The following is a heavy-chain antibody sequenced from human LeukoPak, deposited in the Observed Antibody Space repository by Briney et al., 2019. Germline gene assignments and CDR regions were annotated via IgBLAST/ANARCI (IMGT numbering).Heavy chain of an antibody. CDR3: ARLGPRDIAAAGSLDY. J-gene: IGHJ4*02. Sequence: GGSLRLSCATSGFTFRNYGMHRVRQAPGKGLEWVAVIWYDGSNEYYTDSVKGRFTISRDNSKNTLYLQMNSLRAEGTAVYYCARLGPRDIAAAGSLDYWGQGTLVTVSS. D-gene: IGHD6-13*01. CDR2: IWYDGSNE. CDR1: GFTFRNYG. V-gene: IGHV3-33*01.